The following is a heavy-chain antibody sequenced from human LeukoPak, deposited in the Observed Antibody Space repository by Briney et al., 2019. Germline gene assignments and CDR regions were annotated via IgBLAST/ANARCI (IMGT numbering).Heavy chain of an antibody. CDR2: INSDGSWT. V-gene: IGHV3-74*01. J-gene: IGHJ4*02. Sequence: GGSLRLSCAASGTYWMHWVRQAQGKGLVWVSHINSDGSWTGYADSVKGRFTISKDNAKNTVSLQMNNLRAEDTAVYYCVTFYETYWGRGTLVTVSS. CDR3: VTFYETY. CDR1: GTYW. D-gene: IGHD2/OR15-2a*01.